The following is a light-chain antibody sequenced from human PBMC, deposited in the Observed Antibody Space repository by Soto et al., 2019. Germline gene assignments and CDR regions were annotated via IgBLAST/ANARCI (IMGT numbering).Light chain of an antibody. Sequence: GDRVTITCRASQDISNSLAWYQQKPGEVPKVLIYATSILQSGGPARFSGSGSGTDFTLTISSLQPEDVATYYCQHYSCAPLTFGGGTKVEI. V-gene: IGKV1-27*01. CDR3: QHYSCAPLT. CDR2: ATS. J-gene: IGKJ4*01. CDR1: QDISNS.